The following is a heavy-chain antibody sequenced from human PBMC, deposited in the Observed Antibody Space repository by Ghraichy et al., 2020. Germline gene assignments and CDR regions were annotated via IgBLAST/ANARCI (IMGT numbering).Heavy chain of an antibody. Sequence: SETLSLTCTVSGGSMSSYSWSWIRQPPGKGPEWIGYIYYSGSTTYNSSLKSRVTISMDRSKNQFSLKVSSVTAADTAVYYCVGETPASPRFDYWGQGILVTVSS. D-gene: IGHD1-14*01. V-gene: IGHV4-59*12. CDR3: VGETPASPRFDY. J-gene: IGHJ4*02. CDR1: GGSMSSYS. CDR2: IYYSGST.